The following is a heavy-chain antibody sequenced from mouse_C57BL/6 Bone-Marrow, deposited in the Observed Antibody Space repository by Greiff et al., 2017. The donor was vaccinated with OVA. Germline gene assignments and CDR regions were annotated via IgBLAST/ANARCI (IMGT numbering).Heavy chain of an antibody. D-gene: IGHD1-1*01. CDR2: INPNNGGT. CDR3: ARRYYYGSSLYAMDY. J-gene: IGHJ4*01. V-gene: IGHV1-18*01. Sequence: EVQLQQSGPELVKPGASVKIPCKASGYTFTDYNMDWVKQSHGKSLEWIGDINPNNGGTIYNQKFKGKATLTVDKSSSTAYMELRSLTSDDTAVYYCARRYYYGSSLYAMDYWGQGTSVTVSS. CDR1: GYTFTDYN.